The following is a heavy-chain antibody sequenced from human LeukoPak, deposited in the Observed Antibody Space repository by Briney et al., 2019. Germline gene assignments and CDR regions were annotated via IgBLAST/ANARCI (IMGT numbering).Heavy chain of an antibody. CDR1: GGSISSGGYY. CDR2: IYYSGST. V-gene: IGHV4-31*03. Sequence: SETLSLTCTVSGGSISSGGYYWSWIRQHPGKGLEWIGYIYYSGSTYYNPSLKSRVTISVDTSKNQFSLKLSSVIAADTAVYYCARSSGRGYCSSTSCYTDNWFDPWGQGTLVTVSS. J-gene: IGHJ5*02. CDR3: ARSSGRGYCSSTSCYTDNWFDP. D-gene: IGHD2-2*02.